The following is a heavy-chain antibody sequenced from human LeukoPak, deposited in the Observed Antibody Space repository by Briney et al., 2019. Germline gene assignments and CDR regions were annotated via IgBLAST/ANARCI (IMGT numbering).Heavy chain of an antibody. CDR3: ARIRYNWNGEYYFDY. J-gene: IGHJ4*02. CDR2: IYYSGST. V-gene: IGHV4-39*07. Sequence: TLSLTFTVAGGSTSSSSYYWGWSREPPGKGLEWIGSIYYSGSTYYNPSLKSRVTISVDTSKNQFSLKLSSVTAADTAVYYCARIRYNWNGEYYFDYWGQGTLVTVSS. D-gene: IGHD1-20*01. CDR1: GGSTSSSSYY.